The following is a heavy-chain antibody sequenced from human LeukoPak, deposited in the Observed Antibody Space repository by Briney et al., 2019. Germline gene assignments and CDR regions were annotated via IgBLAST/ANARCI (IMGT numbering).Heavy chain of an antibody. D-gene: IGHD3-3*01. CDR3: AGEQLRFLEWLNYMDV. CDR1: GFTFSSYG. CDR2: ISYDGSNK. Sequence: GGSLRLSCAASGFTFSSYGMHWVRQAPGKGLEWVAVISYDGSNKYYADSVKGRFTISRDNSKNTLYLQMNSLRAEDTAVYYCAGEQLRFLEWLNYMDVWGKGTTVTVSS. V-gene: IGHV3-30*03. J-gene: IGHJ6*03.